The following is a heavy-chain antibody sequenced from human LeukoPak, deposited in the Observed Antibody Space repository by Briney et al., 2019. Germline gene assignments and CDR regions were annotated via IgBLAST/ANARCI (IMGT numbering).Heavy chain of an antibody. V-gene: IGHV4-30-2*01. CDR3: ASYAAALDV. D-gene: IGHD6-13*01. CDR1: GGSISSDGYS. CDR2: IYHSGST. Sequence: SETLSLTCAVSGGSISSDGYSWSWIRQPPGKGLEWIGYIYHSGSTYYNPSLKSRVTISVDRSKDQFSLKLSSVTAADTAVYYCASYAAALDVWGQGTTVTVSS. J-gene: IGHJ6*02.